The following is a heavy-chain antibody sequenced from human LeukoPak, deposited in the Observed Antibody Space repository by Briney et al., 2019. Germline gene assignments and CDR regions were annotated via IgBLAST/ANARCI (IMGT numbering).Heavy chain of an antibody. CDR2: VHLDGRT. J-gene: IGHJ4*02. Sequence: SETLSLTCAVSGGSISSSNWWTWVRQPPGKGLEWIGEVHLDGRTNYNPSLKSRLTMSVDLSENHVSLKLTSVTAADTAVYYCAREGGFYRPLDYSGQGTLVTVSS. CDR1: GGSISSSNW. V-gene: IGHV4-4*02. CDR3: AREGGFYRPLDY. D-gene: IGHD3-3*01.